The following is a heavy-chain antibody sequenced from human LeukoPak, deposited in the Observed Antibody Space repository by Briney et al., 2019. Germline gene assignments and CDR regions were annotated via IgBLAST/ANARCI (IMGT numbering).Heavy chain of an antibody. J-gene: IGHJ4*02. CDR3: ARTDYVWGSYRQPFDY. D-gene: IGHD3-16*02. CDR2: INPNSGGT. V-gene: IGHV1-2*02. Sequence: GASVKVSCKASGYTFTGYYMHWVRQAPGQGLEWMGWINPNSGGTNYAQKFQGRVTMTRDTSISTAYMELSRLRSDDTAVYYCARTDYVWGSYRQPFDYWGQGTLVTVSS. CDR1: GYTFTGYY.